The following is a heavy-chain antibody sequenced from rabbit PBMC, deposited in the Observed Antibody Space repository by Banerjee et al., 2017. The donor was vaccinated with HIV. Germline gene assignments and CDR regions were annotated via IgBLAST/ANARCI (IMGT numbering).Heavy chain of an antibody. CDR3: ARDRDRTGWPYYFNL. CDR1: GFSFSSGYW. J-gene: IGHJ4*01. CDR2: IYTGDGST. D-gene: IGHD4-1*01. Sequence: QSLEESGGDLVKPGASLTLTCTASGFSFSSGYWICWVRQAPGKGLEWIGCIYTGDGSTYYASWAKGRFTISKTSSTTVTLQMTSLTAADTATYFCARDRDRTGWPYYFNLWGPGTLVT. V-gene: IGHV1S40*01.